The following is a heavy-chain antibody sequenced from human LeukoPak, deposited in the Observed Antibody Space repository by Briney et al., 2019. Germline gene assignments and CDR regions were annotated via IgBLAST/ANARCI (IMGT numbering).Heavy chain of an antibody. CDR3: ASPSGSYSDYYYMDV. J-gene: IGHJ6*03. V-gene: IGHV4-39*07. D-gene: IGHD1-26*01. Sequence: PSETLSLTCTVSGGSISSSSYYWGWIRQPPGKGLEWIGSIYYSGSTYYNPSLKSRVTISVDTSKNQFSLKLSSVTAADTAVYYCASPSGSYSDYYYMDVWGKGTTVTVSS. CDR2: IYYSGST. CDR1: GGSISSSSYY.